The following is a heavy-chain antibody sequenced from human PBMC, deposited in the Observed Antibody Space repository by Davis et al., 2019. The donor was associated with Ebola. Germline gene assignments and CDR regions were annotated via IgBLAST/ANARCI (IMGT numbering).Heavy chain of an antibody. CDR3: ARDISYYYDSSGFGVFDY. V-gene: IGHV3-7*03. J-gene: IGHJ4*02. CDR2: IKQDGSEK. Sequence: GESLKISCAASGFTFSSYWMSWVRQAPGKGLEWVANIKQDGSEKYYVDSVKGRFTTSRDNAKNSLYLQMNSLRAEDTAVYYCARDISYYYDSSGFGVFDYWGQGTLVTVSS. D-gene: IGHD3-22*01. CDR1: GFTFSSYW.